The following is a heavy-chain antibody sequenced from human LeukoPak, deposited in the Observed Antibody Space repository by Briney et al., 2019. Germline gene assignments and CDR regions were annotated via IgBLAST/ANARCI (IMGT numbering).Heavy chain of an antibody. J-gene: IGHJ4*02. Sequence: SETLSLTCTVSDDSIKSHFWTWIRQSPGKGLEWIGYVFYSGSTSYNPSPRSRLTMSVDTSKSQFSLNLNSVTTADTAVYYCARGSRRHYDGSGYYFGEFDFWGQGILVTVSS. V-gene: IGHV4-59*11. CDR2: VFYSGST. D-gene: IGHD3-22*01. CDR3: ARGSRRHYDGSGYYFGEFDF. CDR1: DDSIKSHF.